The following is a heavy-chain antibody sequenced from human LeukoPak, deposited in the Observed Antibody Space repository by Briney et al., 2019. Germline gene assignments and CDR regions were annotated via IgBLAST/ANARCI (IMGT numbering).Heavy chain of an antibody. CDR2: INHSGST. V-gene: IGHV4-34*01. CDR3: ALLVATGFDP. J-gene: IGHJ5*02. CDR1: GGSFSGYY. D-gene: IGHD5-12*01. Sequence: SETLSLTCAVYGGSFSGYYWSWIRQPPGKGLEWIGEINHSGSTNYNPSLKSRVTISVDTSKNQFSLKLSSVTAADTAVYYCALLVATGFDPWGQGTLVTVSS.